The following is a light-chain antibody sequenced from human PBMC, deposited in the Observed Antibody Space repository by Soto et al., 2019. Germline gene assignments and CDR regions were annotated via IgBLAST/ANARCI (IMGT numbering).Light chain of an antibody. Sequence: QSALAQPPSVSGAPGQRVTISCTGSSSNIGAGYDVHWYQQLPGTAPKLLIYGNNNRPSGVPDRFSGSKSGTSASLAITGLQAEDEADYYCQSYDNSLSGLYVFGAGTKVTV. V-gene: IGLV1-40*01. CDR3: QSYDNSLSGLYV. J-gene: IGLJ1*01. CDR2: GNN. CDR1: SSNIGAGYD.